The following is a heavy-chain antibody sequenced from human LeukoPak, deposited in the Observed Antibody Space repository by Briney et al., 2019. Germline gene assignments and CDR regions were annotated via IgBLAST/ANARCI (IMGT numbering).Heavy chain of an antibody. Sequence: GVSLRLSCAASGFTFSSYAMSWVRQAPGKGLEWVSAISGSGGSTYYADSVKGRFTISRDNYKNTLYLQMNSLRAEDTAVYYCATYYYGSGSFSFDYWGQGTLVTVSS. CDR1: GFTFSSYA. CDR2: ISGSGGST. V-gene: IGHV3-23*01. CDR3: ATYYYGSGSFSFDY. D-gene: IGHD3-10*01. J-gene: IGHJ4*02.